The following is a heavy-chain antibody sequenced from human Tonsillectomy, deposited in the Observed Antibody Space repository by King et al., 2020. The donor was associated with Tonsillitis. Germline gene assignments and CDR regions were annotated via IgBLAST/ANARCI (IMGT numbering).Heavy chain of an antibody. J-gene: IGHJ6*02. CDR1: GFTFDDYA. CDR3: AKDRGYSDYEFYYYYGMDV. Sequence: VQLVESGGGLVQPGRSLRLSCAASGFTFDDYAMHWVRQAPGKGLEWVSGISWNSGSIGYADSVKGRFTISRDNAKNSLYLQMNSLRAEDTALYYCAKDRGYSDYEFYYYYGMDVWGQGTTVTVSS. V-gene: IGHV3-9*01. D-gene: IGHD5-12*01. CDR2: ISWNSGSI.